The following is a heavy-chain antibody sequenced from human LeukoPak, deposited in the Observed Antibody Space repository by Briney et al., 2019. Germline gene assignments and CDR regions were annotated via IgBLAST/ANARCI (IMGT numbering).Heavy chain of an antibody. CDR2: ISSSSSYI. Sequence: GGSLRLSCAASGFTFSSYSMNWVRQAPGKGLEWVSSISSSSSYIYYADSVKGRFTISRDNAKNSLYLQMNSLRAEDTDVYYCAVQGLRYFSRYWGQGTLVTVSS. J-gene: IGHJ4*02. CDR1: GFTFSSYS. D-gene: IGHD3-9*01. V-gene: IGHV3-21*01. CDR3: AVQGLRYFSRY.